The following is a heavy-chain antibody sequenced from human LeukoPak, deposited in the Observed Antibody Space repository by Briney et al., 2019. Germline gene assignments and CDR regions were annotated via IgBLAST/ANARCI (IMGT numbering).Heavy chain of an antibody. CDR1: GYTFNKYG. Sequence: ASVKVSCKASGYTFNKYGITWVRQAPGQGLEWMGWMSAYNGNTNNAQKLQGRVTMTTDTSTSTAYMELRSLKSDDTAVYYCARDSDPYYYDSSGYYDYWGQGTPVTVSS. J-gene: IGHJ4*02. CDR2: MSAYNGNT. D-gene: IGHD3-22*01. V-gene: IGHV1-18*01. CDR3: ARDSDPYYYDSSGYYDY.